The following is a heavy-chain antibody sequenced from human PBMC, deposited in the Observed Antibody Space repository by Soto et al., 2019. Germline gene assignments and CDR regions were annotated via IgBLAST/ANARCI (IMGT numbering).Heavy chain of an antibody. Sequence: GGSLRLSCISSGFTFRTYTMNWVRQAPGKGLEWVSGIRGFSPYTFYAESVKGRFTISRDNAKNSLYLQMNSLRAEDTAVYYCARDRGYDAHDYYYNAMDVWGQGTTVTVS. CDR1: GFTFRTYT. D-gene: IGHD3-10*01. V-gene: IGHV3-21*01. CDR3: ARDRGYDAHDYYYNAMDV. J-gene: IGHJ6*02. CDR2: IRGFSPYT.